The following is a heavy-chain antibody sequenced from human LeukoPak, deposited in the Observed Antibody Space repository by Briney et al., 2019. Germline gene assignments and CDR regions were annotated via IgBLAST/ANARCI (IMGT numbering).Heavy chain of an antibody. J-gene: IGHJ6*02. Sequence: ASVKVSCKASGYTFTSYGISWVRQAPGQGLEWMGWISAYNGNTNYAQKLQGRVTMTTDTSTSTAYMELRSLRSDDTAVYYCAREAGIVVVPAADYYYGMDLWGQGTTVTVSS. V-gene: IGHV1-18*01. CDR3: AREAGIVVVPAADYYYGMDL. D-gene: IGHD2-2*01. CDR1: GYTFTSYG. CDR2: ISAYNGNT.